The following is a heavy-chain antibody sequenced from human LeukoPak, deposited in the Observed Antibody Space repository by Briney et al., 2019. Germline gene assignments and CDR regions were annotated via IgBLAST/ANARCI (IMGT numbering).Heavy chain of an antibody. CDR2: ISSSGRTI. CDR1: GFTFSDYY. V-gene: IGHV3-11*01. CDR3: ARHYYQSSGHGGY. D-gene: IGHD3-22*01. Sequence: GGSLRLSCAASGFTFSDYYMSWIRQAPGKGLEWLSYISSSGRTIYYADSVKGRFTISRDNAKNSLYLQMNSLRVEDTAVYYCARHYYQSSGHGGYWGQGTLVTVSS. J-gene: IGHJ4*02.